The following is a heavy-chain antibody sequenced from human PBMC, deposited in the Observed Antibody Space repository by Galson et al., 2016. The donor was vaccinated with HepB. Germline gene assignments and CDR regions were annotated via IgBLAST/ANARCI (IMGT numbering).Heavy chain of an antibody. CDR2: IHWDAGK. D-gene: IGHD5-12*01. CDR1: GCSLNTTDVG. V-gene: IGHV2-5*02. Sequence: PALVTPTQTLTLTCTFSGCSLNTTDVGVGWIRQPPGKAMQWLAHIHWDAGKRYFPSLRGRLTINKDTSKNQVVLTMANMDAADTGTYYCAHRTKVSRRGYFFDFWGLGTLVAVSS. CDR3: AHRTKVSRRGYFFDF. J-gene: IGHJ4*02.